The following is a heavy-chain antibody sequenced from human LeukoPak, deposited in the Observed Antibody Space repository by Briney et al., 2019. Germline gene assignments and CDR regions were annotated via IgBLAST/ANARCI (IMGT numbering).Heavy chain of an antibody. CDR3: ASTRHSSSWDNWFDP. CDR1: GYTFTGYY. J-gene: IGHJ5*02. Sequence: GASVKVSCKASGYTFTGYYMHWVRPAPGQGLAWMGWINPNSGGTNYAQKFQGRVTMTRDTSISTAYMELSRLRSDDTAVYYCASTRHSSSWDNWFDPWGQGTLVTVSS. CDR2: INPNSGGT. D-gene: IGHD6-13*01. V-gene: IGHV1-2*02.